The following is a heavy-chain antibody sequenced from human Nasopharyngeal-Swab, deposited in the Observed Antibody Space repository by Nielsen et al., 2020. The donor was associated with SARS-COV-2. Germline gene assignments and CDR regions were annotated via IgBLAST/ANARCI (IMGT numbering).Heavy chain of an antibody. Sequence: GESLKISCAASGFTFSSYNMNWVRQAPGKGLEWVSSISSSSSYIYYADSVKGRFTISRDNAKNSLYLQMNSLRAEDTAVYYCASAYYDFWSGDEYYFDYWCQGTLVTVSS. CDR3: ASAYYDFWSGDEYYFDY. J-gene: IGHJ4*02. CDR1: GFTFSSYN. V-gene: IGHV3-21*01. CDR2: ISSSSSYI. D-gene: IGHD3-3*01.